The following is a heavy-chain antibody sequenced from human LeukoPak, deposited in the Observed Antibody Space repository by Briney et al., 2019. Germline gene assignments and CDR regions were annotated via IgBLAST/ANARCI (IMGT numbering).Heavy chain of an antibody. D-gene: IGHD1-26*01. CDR2: ITGSGGTT. CDR1: GFSLSSYG. J-gene: IGHJ6*03. CDR3: AKSGASPLHYLDV. Sequence: GGSLRLSCAASGFSLSSYGMNWVRQAPRRGLEWVSGITGSGGTTYYADAVKGRFTISRDDSKNTLYLQMTSLRVDDTAIYYCAKSGASPLHYLDVWGKGATVTVSS. V-gene: IGHV3-23*01.